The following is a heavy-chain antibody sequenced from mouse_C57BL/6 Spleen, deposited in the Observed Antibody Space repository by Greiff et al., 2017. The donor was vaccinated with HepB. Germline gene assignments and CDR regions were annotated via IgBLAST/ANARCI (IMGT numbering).Heavy chain of an antibody. Sequence: EVQLQQSGPELVKPGASVKISCKASGYTFTDYYMNWVKQSHGKSLEWIGDINPNNGGTSYNQKFKGKATLTVDKSSSTAYMELRSLTSEDSAVYYCAREFLLSSGLFAYWGQGTLVTVSA. J-gene: IGHJ3*01. V-gene: IGHV1-26*01. CDR1: GYTFTDYY. D-gene: IGHD6-1*01. CDR2: INPNNGGT. CDR3: AREFLLSSGLFAY.